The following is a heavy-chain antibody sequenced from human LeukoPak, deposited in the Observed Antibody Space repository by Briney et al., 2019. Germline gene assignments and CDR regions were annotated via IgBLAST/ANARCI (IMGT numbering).Heavy chain of an antibody. Sequence: GGSLRLSYAASGLSLSSSNMHWVRQSPGGGLEWLSYISAGSGTVFSADSVKGRFSISRDNARESLFLQMNSLRVEDTAVYYCTKDLGLRRMIWGRGTLVIVSS. CDR2: ISAGSGTV. CDR3: TKDLGLRRMI. CDR1: GLSLSSSN. V-gene: IGHV3-48*04. J-gene: IGHJ2*01.